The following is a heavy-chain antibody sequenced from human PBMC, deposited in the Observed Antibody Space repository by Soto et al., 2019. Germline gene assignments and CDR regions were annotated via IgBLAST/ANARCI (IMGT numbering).Heavy chain of an antibody. J-gene: IGHJ6*03. V-gene: IGHV4-39*01. CDR1: GGSISSSSYY. CDR2: IYYSGST. Sequence: SETLSLTRTASGGSISSSSYYWGWVRQPPGKGVEWIGSIYYSGSTYYHPSLKSRVTISVDTSKNRFSLKLSSVTAADTAVYYCARPIGVTTPDYYMDVWGKGTSVTVSS. CDR3: ARPIGVTTPDYYMDV. D-gene: IGHD4-17*01.